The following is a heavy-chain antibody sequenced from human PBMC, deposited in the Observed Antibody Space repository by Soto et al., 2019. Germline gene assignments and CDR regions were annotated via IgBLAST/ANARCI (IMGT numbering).Heavy chain of an antibody. Sequence: SETLSLTCTVSCGSISSGGYFWSWIRQHPGKGLEWIGYIYYSGSTYYNPSLKSRVTISVDTSKNQFSLKLSSVTAADTAIYYCAGDATRGMDVWGQGTTVTVSS. J-gene: IGHJ6*02. V-gene: IGHV4-31*03. CDR2: IYYSGST. CDR1: CGSISSGGYF. CDR3: AGDATRGMDV.